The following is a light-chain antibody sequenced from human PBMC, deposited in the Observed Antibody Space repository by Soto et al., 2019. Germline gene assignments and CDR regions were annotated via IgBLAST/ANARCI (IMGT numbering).Light chain of an antibody. CDR3: QQYNNWPPLT. CDR1: QFIGSN. J-gene: IGKJ4*01. CDR2: DAS. V-gene: IGKV3-15*01. Sequence: MTQSPVTLSVSPGERATLSCRASQFIGSNLACYQQKTAQPPRLLIYDASTRATGIPAWFSGSGSGTEFTLTISSLQSEDLCVYYSQQYNNWPPLTIGGETKVDI.